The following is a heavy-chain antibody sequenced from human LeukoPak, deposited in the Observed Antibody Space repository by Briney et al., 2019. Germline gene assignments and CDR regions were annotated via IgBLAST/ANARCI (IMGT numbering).Heavy chain of an antibody. D-gene: IGHD1-14*01. CDR2: ISYDGSNK. CDR1: GFTFSSYG. V-gene: IGHV3-30*18. Sequence: GGSLRLSCAASGFTFSSYGMHWVRQAPGKGLEWVAVISYDGSNKYYADSVKGRFTISRDNSKNTLYLQMNSLRAEDTAVYYCAKDGNQLIDYWGQGTLVTSPQ. CDR3: AKDGNQLIDY. J-gene: IGHJ4*02.